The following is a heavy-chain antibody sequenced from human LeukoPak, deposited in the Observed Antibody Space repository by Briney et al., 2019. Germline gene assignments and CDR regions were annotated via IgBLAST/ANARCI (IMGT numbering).Heavy chain of an antibody. D-gene: IGHD6-13*01. Sequence: ASVKVSCKASGYTFTGYYMHWVRQAPGQGLEWMGWINPNSGGTNYAQKFQGRVTMTRDTSISTAYMELSRLRSDDTAVYYCAPHSIAAAGTLYYYYYYGMDVWGQGTTVTVSS. CDR2: INPNSGGT. CDR3: APHSIAAAGTLYYYYYYGMDV. J-gene: IGHJ6*02. CDR1: GYTFTGYY. V-gene: IGHV1-2*02.